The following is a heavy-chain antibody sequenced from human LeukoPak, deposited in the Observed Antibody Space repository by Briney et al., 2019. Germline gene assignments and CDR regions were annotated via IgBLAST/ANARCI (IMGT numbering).Heavy chain of an antibody. CDR2: IYYSGST. CDR3: ARRFGWTLDAFDI. J-gene: IGHJ3*02. CDR1: GGSISSYY. D-gene: IGHD3-10*01. Sequence: PSETLSLTCTVSGGSISSYYWSWIRQPPGKGLEGSGYIYYSGSTNYNPSLKSRVTISVDTSKNQFSLKLSSVTAADTAVYYCARRFGWTLDAFDIWGQGTMVPSLQ. V-gene: IGHV4-59*01.